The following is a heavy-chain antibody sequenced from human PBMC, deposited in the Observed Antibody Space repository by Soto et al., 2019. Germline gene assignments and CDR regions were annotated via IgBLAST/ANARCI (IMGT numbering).Heavy chain of an antibody. CDR2: ISAYNGNT. CDR3: ASMEASSWYFDY. J-gene: IGHJ4*02. V-gene: IGHV1-18*01. Sequence: QVQLVQSGAEVKKPGASVKVSCKASGYTFTSYGITWVRQAPGQGLEWLGWISAYNGNTNYAQKLQDRGTMTTDTSTSTAYLGLRSRKSDDTAVYYCASMEASSWYFDYWGQGTLVTVSS. D-gene: IGHD6-13*01. CDR1: GYTFTSYG.